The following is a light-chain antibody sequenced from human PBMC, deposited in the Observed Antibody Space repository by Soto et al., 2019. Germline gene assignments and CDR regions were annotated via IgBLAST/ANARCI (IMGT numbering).Light chain of an antibody. CDR1: TGAVTNGHY. CDR3: LLSYNGPYV. Sequence: QAVVTQEPSLTVSPGVTVTLTCGSSTGAVTNGHYPYWFQQEPGQAPRTLIYDTTNRHSWTPARFSGSLLGGKAALTLSGAQPEDEAEYYCLLSYNGPYVFGTGTKVTVL. CDR2: DTT. J-gene: IGLJ1*01. V-gene: IGLV7-46*01.